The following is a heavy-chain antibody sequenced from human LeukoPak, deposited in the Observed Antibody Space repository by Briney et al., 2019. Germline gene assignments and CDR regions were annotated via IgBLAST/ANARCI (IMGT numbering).Heavy chain of an antibody. J-gene: IGHJ4*02. CDR1: GFTFSSYS. D-gene: IGHD3-10*01. V-gene: IGHV3-21*01. CDR2: IDSSSSYI. CDR3: AVGLWFGEYDFDY. Sequence: PGGSLRLSCAASGFTFSSYSMNCVRQAPGKGLEWVSVIDSSSSYIWYADSVKGRFTISRDNAKNSLYLQMNSLRAEDTAVYYCAVGLWFGEYDFDYWGQGTLVTVSS.